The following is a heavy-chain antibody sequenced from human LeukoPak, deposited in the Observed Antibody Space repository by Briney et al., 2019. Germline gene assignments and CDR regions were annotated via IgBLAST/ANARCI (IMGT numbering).Heavy chain of an antibody. J-gene: IGHJ6*02. CDR2: INSDGSST. CDR1: GFTFSSYW. V-gene: IGHV3-74*01. CDR3: AREGPHCSSTSCYYYYGMDV. Sequence: GGSLRLSCAASGFTFSSYWMHWVRQAPGKGLVWVSRINSDGSSTSYADSVKGRFTISRDNAENTLYLQMNSLRAEDTAVYYCAREGPHCSSTSCYYYYGMDVWGQGTTVTVSS. D-gene: IGHD2-2*01.